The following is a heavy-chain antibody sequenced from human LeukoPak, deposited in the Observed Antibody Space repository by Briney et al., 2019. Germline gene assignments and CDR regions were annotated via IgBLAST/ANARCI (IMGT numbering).Heavy chain of an antibody. Sequence: GESLRLSCTASGFSFSGHWMHWARQLPGKGLVWVSRISPTGSTTSYADSVKGRFTVSRDNAKNTLYLQVNNLRAEDTAVYYCARGPNSNWSGLDFWGQGTLLTVSS. J-gene: IGHJ4*02. V-gene: IGHV3-74*01. CDR3: ARGPNSNWSGLDF. D-gene: IGHD6-13*01. CDR2: ISPTGSTT. CDR1: GFSFSGHW.